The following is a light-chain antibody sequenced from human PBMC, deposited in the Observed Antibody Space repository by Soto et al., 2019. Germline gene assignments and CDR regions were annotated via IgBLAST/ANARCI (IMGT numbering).Light chain of an antibody. J-gene: IGKJ4*01. Sequence: DIQLTQSPSFLSASVGDRVTITCRASQGISSYLAWYQQKPGKAPNLLIYTASTLQSGVPSRFSGSGSGTEFTLPISSLQPEDFATYYCQQLNGYPLTFGGGTKVEIK. CDR3: QQLNGYPLT. V-gene: IGKV1-9*01. CDR2: TAS. CDR1: QGISSY.